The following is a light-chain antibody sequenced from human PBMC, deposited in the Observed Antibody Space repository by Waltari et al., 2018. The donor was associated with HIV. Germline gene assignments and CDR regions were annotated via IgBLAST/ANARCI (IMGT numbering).Light chain of an antibody. J-gene: IGLJ3*02. CDR1: SSDVGSYNY. Sequence: QSALAQPASVSGSPGQSITISCTGTSSDVGSYNYVSWYQHHPGKAPKLMMYEVTSRPSGVPNGFSGSKSGNTASLTISGLQAEDEADYYCSSFTASGTQVFGGGTKLTVL. CDR2: EVT. V-gene: IGLV2-14*01. CDR3: SSFTASGTQV.